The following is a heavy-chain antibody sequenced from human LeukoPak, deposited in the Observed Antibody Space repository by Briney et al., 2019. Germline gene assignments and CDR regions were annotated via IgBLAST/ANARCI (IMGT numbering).Heavy chain of an antibody. V-gene: IGHV4-59*08. D-gene: IGHD1-26*01. CDR3: ARHGGGSYRHEYDY. J-gene: IGHJ4*02. CDR2: IYYSGST. Sequence: SETLSLTCTVSGGSISSYYWSWIRQPPWKGLEWIGYIYYSGSTNYNPSLKSRVTISVDTSKNQFSLKLSSVTAADTAVYYCARHGGGSYRHEYDYWGQGTLVTVSS. CDR1: GGSISSYY.